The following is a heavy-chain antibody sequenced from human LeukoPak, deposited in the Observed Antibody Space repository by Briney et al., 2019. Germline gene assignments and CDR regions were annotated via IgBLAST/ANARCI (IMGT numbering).Heavy chain of an antibody. CDR3: ARLPVRCYYGSGSYYPPCAFDI. Sequence: GESLKISCKGSGYSFTSYWIGWVRQMPGKGLEWMGIIYPGDSDTRYSPSFQGQVTISADKSVSTAYLQWSSLKASDTAMYYCARLPVRCYYGSGSYYPPCAFDIWGQGTMVTVSS. CDR2: IYPGDSDT. J-gene: IGHJ3*02. V-gene: IGHV5-51*01. CDR1: GYSFTSYW. D-gene: IGHD3-10*01.